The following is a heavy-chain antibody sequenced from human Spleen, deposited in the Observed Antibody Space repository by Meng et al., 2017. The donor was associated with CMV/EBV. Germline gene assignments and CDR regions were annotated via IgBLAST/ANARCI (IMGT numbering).Heavy chain of an antibody. V-gene: IGHV4-61*01. J-gene: IGHJ6*02. CDR2: IYYSGST. D-gene: IGHD2-2*01. Sequence: SETLSLTCTVSGGSVSSGSYYWSWIRQPPGKGLEWIGYIYYSGSTNYNPSLKSRVTISVDTSKNQFSLKLSSVTAADTAVYYCARLVPAADYYYYYGMDVWGQGTTVTVSS. CDR3: ARLVPAADYYYYYGMDV. CDR1: GGSVSSGSYY.